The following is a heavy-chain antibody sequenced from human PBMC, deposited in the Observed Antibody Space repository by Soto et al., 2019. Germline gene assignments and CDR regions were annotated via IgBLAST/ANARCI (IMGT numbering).Heavy chain of an antibody. V-gene: IGHV4-59*12. CDR2: IYYSGST. CDR3: ARDQLEGNWFDP. J-gene: IGHJ5*02. CDR1: GGSISSYY. Sequence: SETLSLTCTVSGGSISSYYWSWIRQPPGKGLEWIGYIYYSGSTNYNPSLKSRVTISVDKSKNQFSLKLSSVTAADTAVYYCARDQLEGNWFDPWGQGTLVTVPS. D-gene: IGHD1-1*01.